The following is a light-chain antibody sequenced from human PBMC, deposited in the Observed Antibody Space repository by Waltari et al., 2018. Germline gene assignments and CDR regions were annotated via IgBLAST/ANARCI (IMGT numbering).Light chain of an antibody. CDR1: QSVSSN. CDR3: QQYNNWPRGT. Sequence: EIVMTQSPATLSVSPGERATLSCRASQSVSSNLAWYQEKPGQAPRLLSYGASTRATGIPARFSGSGSGTEFTLTISSLQSEDFAVYYCQQYNNWPRGTFGQGTKVEIK. CDR2: GAS. V-gene: IGKV3-15*01. J-gene: IGKJ1*01.